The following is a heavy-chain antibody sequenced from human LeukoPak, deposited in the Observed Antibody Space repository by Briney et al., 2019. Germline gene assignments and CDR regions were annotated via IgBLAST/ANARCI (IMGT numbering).Heavy chain of an antibody. Sequence: HPGRSLRLSCAASGFTFSSYAMHWVRQAPGKGLEWVAVISYDGSNKYYADSVKGRFTISRDNSKNTLYLQMNSLRAEDTAVYYCARCVGYGGILLHYYMDVWGKGTTVTVSS. CDR3: ARCVGYGGILLHYYMDV. CDR1: GFTFSSYA. J-gene: IGHJ6*03. V-gene: IGHV3-30-3*01. D-gene: IGHD4-23*01. CDR2: ISYDGSNK.